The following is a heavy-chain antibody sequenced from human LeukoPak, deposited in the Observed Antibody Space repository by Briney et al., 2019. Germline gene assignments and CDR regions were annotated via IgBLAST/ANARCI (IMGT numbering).Heavy chain of an antibody. CDR1: GFPFDTYG. CDR3: ANVAGIGHYYYYYMDV. Sequence: GGSLRLSCAASGFPFDTYGMHWVRQAPGKGLEWVAVISYDGSNKYHADSVKGRFTISRDNSKNTLYLQINSLRAEDTAVYYCANVAGIGHYYYYYMDVWGKGTTVTVSS. V-gene: IGHV3-30*19. CDR2: ISYDGSNK. J-gene: IGHJ6*03. D-gene: IGHD2-15*01.